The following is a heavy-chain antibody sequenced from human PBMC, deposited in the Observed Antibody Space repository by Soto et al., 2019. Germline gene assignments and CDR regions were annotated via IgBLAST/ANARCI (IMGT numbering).Heavy chain of an antibody. J-gene: IGHJ4*02. CDR3: AKDQGVSGAYSYGYDY. CDR2: LSASGGST. V-gene: IGHV3-23*01. CDR1: GFTFSSYA. D-gene: IGHD5-18*01. Sequence: PGGSLILSCAASGFTFSSYAMSWVRQAPGKGLEWVLALSASGGSTYYADSVKGRFTISRDNSKDTLYLQMNSLRAEDTAIYYCAKDQGVSGAYSYGYDYWGQGILVTVSS.